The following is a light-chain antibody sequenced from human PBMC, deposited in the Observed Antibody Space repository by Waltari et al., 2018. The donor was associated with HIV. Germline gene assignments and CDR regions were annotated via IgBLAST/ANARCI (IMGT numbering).Light chain of an antibody. Sequence: EVLLTQSPDTLSLSPGERVTLSCRATENVSSDYLTLYQQRPEPAPRLLLYGAATRTTDIPNRVTCSGSGTDFTLTIKRLEPEDFAVYYCQQYETSPPMSTFGQGTRLE. CDR2: GAA. CDR1: ENVSSDY. J-gene: IGKJ2*01. V-gene: IGKV3-20*01. CDR3: QQYETSPPMST.